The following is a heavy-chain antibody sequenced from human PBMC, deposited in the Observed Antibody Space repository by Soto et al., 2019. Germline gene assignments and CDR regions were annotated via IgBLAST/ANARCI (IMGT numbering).Heavy chain of an antibody. D-gene: IGHD1-1*01. Sequence: SETLSLTCSVSGGSISTVGHYWTWIRQPPGKGLGWIGSIYHTGSTYYSKSLRSRLTMSVDTSKSQFSLRLSSVTAADTAVYYCARATGTLRSRNCDYWGQGSLVTVSS. V-gene: IGHV4-31*03. CDR3: ARATGTLRSRNCDY. J-gene: IGHJ4*02. CDR1: GGSISTVGHY. CDR2: IYHTGST.